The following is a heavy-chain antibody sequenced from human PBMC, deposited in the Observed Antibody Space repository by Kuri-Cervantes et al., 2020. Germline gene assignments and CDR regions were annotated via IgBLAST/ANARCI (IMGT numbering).Heavy chain of an antibody. D-gene: IGHD4-17*01. Sequence: SETLSLTCTVSGGSVSSGSYYWSWIRQSPSRGLEWLGRTYYRSKWYNDYAVSVKSRITINPDTSKNQFSLQLNSVTPEDTAVYYCARSRPTVTTQIDYWGQGTLVTVSS. CDR3: ARSRPTVTTQIDY. J-gene: IGHJ4*02. CDR1: GGSVSSGSYY. CDR2: TYYRSKWYN. V-gene: IGHV6-1*01.